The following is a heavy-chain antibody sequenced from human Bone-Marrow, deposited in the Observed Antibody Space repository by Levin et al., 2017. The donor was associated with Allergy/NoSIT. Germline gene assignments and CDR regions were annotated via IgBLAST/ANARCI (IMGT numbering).Heavy chain of an antibody. CDR3: ARGGYNNDRTYTYYCYGLGV. J-gene: IGHJ6*02. D-gene: IGHD5-24*01. Sequence: GESLKISCKASGYTFTSYYIHWVRQAPGQGLEWMAILNPSDGSTTYAQKFQDRVTLARDTSTSTIYLDLSSLKSDDTAVYYCARGGYNNDRTYTYYCYGLGVWGPGTTVTVSS. CDR2: LNPSDGST. CDR1: GYTFTSYY. V-gene: IGHV1-46*01.